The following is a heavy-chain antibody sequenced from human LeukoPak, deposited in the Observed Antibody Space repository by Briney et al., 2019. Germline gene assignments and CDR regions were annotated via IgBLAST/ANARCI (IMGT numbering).Heavy chain of an antibody. J-gene: IGHJ4*02. D-gene: IGHD2-15*01. V-gene: IGHV3-23*01. CDR2: ISGSGGST. Sequence: GGSLRLSCAASQFTFSRYWMNWVRQAPGKGLEWVSAISGSGGSTYYADSVKGQFTISRDNSKNTLYLQMNSLRAEDTAVYYCAKQLGYCSDGSCYFPYWGQGTLVTVSS. CDR1: QFTFSRYW. CDR3: AKQLGYCSDGSCYFPY.